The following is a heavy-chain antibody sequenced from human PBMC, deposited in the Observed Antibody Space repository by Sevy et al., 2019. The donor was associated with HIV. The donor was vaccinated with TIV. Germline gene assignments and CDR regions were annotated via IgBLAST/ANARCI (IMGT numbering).Heavy chain of an antibody. CDR1: GFTFDDYA. D-gene: IGHD3-22*01. J-gene: IGHJ4*02. CDR2: ISWNSGSI. CDR3: AKALWYYYDSSGYLDY. Sequence: GGSLRLSCAASGFTFDDYAMHWVRQAPGKGLEWVSGISWNSGSIGYADSVKGRFTISRDNAKNSLYLQMNSLRAEDTALYYCAKALWYYYDSSGYLDYWGQGTLVTVSS. V-gene: IGHV3-9*01.